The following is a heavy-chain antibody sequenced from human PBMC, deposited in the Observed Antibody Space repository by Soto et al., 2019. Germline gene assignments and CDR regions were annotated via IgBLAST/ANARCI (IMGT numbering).Heavy chain of an antibody. V-gene: IGHV4-59*01. Sequence: QVQLQESGPGLVKPSETLSLTCTVSGGSISSYYWNWIRQPPGKGLEWIGYIYYSGSTNYNPSLKSRFTKSVDTSKNQFSLKLSSVTAAGTAVYYCARGTYYFDYWGQGTLVTVSS. J-gene: IGHJ4*02. CDR1: GGSISSYY. CDR2: IYYSGST. D-gene: IGHD3-10*01. CDR3: ARGTYYFDY.